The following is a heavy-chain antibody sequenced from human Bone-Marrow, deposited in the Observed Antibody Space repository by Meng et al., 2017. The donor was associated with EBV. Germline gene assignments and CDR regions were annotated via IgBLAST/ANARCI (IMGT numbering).Heavy chain of an antibody. CDR2: ISAYNGNT. Sequence: QVQLVRSGAEVKQAWGSVKVSGKASGATFTRYGISWVRQAHEKGLEWMGWISAYNGNTNYAQKLQGRVTMTTDTSTSTAYMELRSLRSDDTAVYYCARDWESDYYGSGSYYQGSDYWGQGTLVTVSS. CDR3: ARDWESDYYGSGSYYQGSDY. V-gene: IGHV1-18*01. J-gene: IGHJ4*02. D-gene: IGHD3-10*01. CDR1: GATFTRYG.